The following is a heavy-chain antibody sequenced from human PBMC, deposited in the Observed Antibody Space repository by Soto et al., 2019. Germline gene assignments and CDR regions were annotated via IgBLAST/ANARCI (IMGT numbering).Heavy chain of an antibody. CDR3: ARDITGYCSGGSCDY. J-gene: IGHJ4*02. Sequence: EVQLVESGGGLVKPGGSLRLSCAASGFTFSSYSMNWVRQAPGKGLEWVSSISSSSSYIYYADSVKGRFTISKDNAKNSLYLQMNRLRAEDTAVYYCARDITGYCSGGSCDYWGQGTLVTVSS. CDR1: GFTFSSYS. D-gene: IGHD2-15*01. CDR2: ISSSSSYI. V-gene: IGHV3-21*01.